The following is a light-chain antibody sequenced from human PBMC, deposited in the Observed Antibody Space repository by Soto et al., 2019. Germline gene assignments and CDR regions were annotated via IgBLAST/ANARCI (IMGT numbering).Light chain of an antibody. Sequence: DIQMTQSPSTLSASVGDRVTITCRASQSISRRLAWYHQKPGKAPNLLIYDASTLGSGVPSRFSGSGSGTEFTLTISSLQPDDFATYYCQHYSTVWTFGQGTKVEI. J-gene: IGKJ1*01. CDR3: QHYSTVWT. V-gene: IGKV1-5*01. CDR2: DAS. CDR1: QSISRR.